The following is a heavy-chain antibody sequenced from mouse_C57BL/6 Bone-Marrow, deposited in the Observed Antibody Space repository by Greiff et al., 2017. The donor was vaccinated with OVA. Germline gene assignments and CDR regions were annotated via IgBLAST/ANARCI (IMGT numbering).Heavy chain of an antibody. CDR1: GYTFTSYW. Sequence: QVQLQQPGAELVRPGSSVKLSCKASGYTFTSYWMDWVKQRPGQGLEWIGNIYPSDSETHYNQKFTDKATLTVDKSSSTAYMQLSSLTSEDSAVYYCACITTVVATRAMDYWGQGTSVTVSS. D-gene: IGHD1-1*01. J-gene: IGHJ4*01. V-gene: IGHV1-61*01. CDR2: IYPSDSET. CDR3: ACITTVVATRAMDY.